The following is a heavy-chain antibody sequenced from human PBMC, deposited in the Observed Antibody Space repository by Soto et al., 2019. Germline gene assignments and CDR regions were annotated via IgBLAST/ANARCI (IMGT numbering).Heavy chain of an antibody. J-gene: IGHJ4*02. CDR3: ARREIQGPIDY. CDR2: IYYSGTT. D-gene: IGHD1-26*01. Sequence: QVQLQESGPGLVKPSDTLSLTCAVSGYSISSSNWWGWIRQPPGKGLEWIGYIYYSGTTYYNPSLKSRVTMSVDTSKNQFSLKLTSVTAVDTAVDYGARREIQGPIDYWGQGTLVTVSS. CDR1: GYSISSSNW. V-gene: IGHV4-28*01.